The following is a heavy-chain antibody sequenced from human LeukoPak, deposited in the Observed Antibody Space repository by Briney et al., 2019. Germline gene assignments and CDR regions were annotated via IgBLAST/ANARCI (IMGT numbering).Heavy chain of an antibody. CDR2: INHRGST. V-gene: IGHV4-34*01. Sequence: PPETLSLTCAVHGGSFSGYYWSWIRQPPGKGLEWIGEINHRGSTNYNPSLKSRVTISVDTSKNQFSLKLSSVTAADTAVYYCARGPIIDYWGQGTLVTVSS. CDR1: GGSFSGYY. CDR3: ARGPIIDY. J-gene: IGHJ4*02.